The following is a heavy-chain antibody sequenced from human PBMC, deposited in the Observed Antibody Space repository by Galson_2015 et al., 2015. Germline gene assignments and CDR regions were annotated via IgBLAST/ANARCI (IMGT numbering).Heavy chain of an antibody. CDR3: ARGWFRELLKPSNYYYYMDV. V-gene: IGHV1-69*13. Sequence: SVKVSCKASGGTFSSYAISWVRQAPGQGLEWMGGIIPIFGTANYAQKFQGRVTITADESTSTAYMELSSLRSEDTAVYYCARGWFRELLKPSNYYYYMDVWGKGTTVTVSS. CDR1: GGTFSSYA. D-gene: IGHD3-10*01. CDR2: IIPIFGTA. J-gene: IGHJ6*03.